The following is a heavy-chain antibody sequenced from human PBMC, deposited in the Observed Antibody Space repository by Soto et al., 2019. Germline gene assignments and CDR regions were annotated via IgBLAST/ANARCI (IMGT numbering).Heavy chain of an antibody. CDR2: IYHTGTT. V-gene: IGHV4-38-2*01. CDR1: GYAISSGFY. D-gene: IGHD3-10*01. Sequence: PSETLSLTCDVSGYAISSGFYWAWIRQPPGKRLEWIGNIYHTGTTYYNPSLKSRVTMSVDTSKNQFSLRLSSVTAADTAVFYCARVRTVGMSGSTGDSWGPGTLLTVSS. J-gene: IGHJ4*02. CDR3: ARVRTVGMSGSTGDS.